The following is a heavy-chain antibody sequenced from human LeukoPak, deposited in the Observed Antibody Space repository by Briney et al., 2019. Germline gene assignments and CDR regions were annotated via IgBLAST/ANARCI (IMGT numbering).Heavy chain of an antibody. J-gene: IGHJ5*02. Sequence: SVKVSCKASGGTFSSYAISWVRQAPGQGLEWMGGIIPIFGTANYAQKFQGRVTMTRDTSTSTVYMELSSLRSEDTAVYYCARDSRSSGYYYGAWGQGTLVTVSS. CDR2: IIPIFGTA. V-gene: IGHV1-69*05. CDR3: ARDSRSSGYYYGA. CDR1: GGTFSSYA. D-gene: IGHD3-22*01.